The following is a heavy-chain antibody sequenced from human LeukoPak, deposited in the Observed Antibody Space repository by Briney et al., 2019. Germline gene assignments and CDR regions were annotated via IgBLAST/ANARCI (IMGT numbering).Heavy chain of an antibody. CDR3: ARESPSYSSGSRDNWFDP. D-gene: IGHD3-10*01. CDR2: ISYSGST. V-gene: IGHV4-61*01. J-gene: IGHJ5*02. Sequence: SETLSLTCTVSGGSVNSGSYYWNWIRQPPGKGLEWIGYISYSGSTNYNPSVKSRVTISVDTSKNQFSLKLSSVTAADTAVYYCARESPSYSSGSRDNWFDPWGQGTLVTVSS. CDR1: GGSVNSGSYY.